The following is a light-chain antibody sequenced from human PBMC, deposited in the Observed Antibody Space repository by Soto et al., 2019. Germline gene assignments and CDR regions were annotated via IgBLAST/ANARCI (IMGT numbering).Light chain of an antibody. CDR3: QQSKDWLPGLP. Sequence: EIVMTQSPATLSVSPGEGATLACRASQSITNNLVWYQQKPGQAPRLLIYGTSTRATGVPARFSGSGSGTEFTLNINSLQTEDFAVYYCQQSKDWLPGLPFGGGTKVEIK. CDR2: GTS. CDR1: QSITNN. V-gene: IGKV3-15*01. J-gene: IGKJ4*01.